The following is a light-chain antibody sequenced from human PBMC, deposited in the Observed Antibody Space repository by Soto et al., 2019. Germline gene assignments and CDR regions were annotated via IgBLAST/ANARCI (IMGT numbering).Light chain of an antibody. V-gene: IGKV3-15*01. CDR3: QHYNNWPPYT. J-gene: IGKJ2*01. CDR1: QSVFSN. Sequence: EIVMTQSPATLSVSPGERATLSCRASQSVFSNLAWYQQRPGQAPRLLIYGASTRATGIPANFSGSGSGTEFTLTISSLQSEDFAVYYCQHYNNWPPYTFGQGTKLEIK. CDR2: GAS.